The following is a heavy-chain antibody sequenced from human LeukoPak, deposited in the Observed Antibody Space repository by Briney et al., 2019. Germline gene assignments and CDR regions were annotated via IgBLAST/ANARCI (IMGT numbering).Heavy chain of an antibody. CDR3: TRDGVTMIVVVTEYYFDY. D-gene: IGHD3-22*01. CDR1: GYPFGVYA. V-gene: IGHV3-49*04. CDR2: IRSKAYGGTT. Sequence: GVPLRLSCTASGYPFGVYAMIWARQARGRGLEGVGFIRSKAYGGTTEYAAAVNVRFTISRDDSKSIAYLQMNSLKTEDTAVYYCTRDGVTMIVVVTEYYFDYWGQGTLVTVSS. J-gene: IGHJ4*02.